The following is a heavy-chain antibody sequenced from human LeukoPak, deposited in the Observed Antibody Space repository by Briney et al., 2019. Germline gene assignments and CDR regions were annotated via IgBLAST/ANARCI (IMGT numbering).Heavy chain of an antibody. CDR1: GFTFSSYS. CDR2: ISSSSTYI. D-gene: IGHD1-1*01. V-gene: IGHV3-21*01. J-gene: IGHJ4*02. CDR3: ARGRGTTGTTEFDY. Sequence: GGSLRLSCAASGFTFSSYSMNWVRRAPGKGLEWVSSISSSSTYIYYADSLKGRFTISRDNAKNSLYLQMNSLRAEDTAVYYCARGRGTTGTTEFDYWGLGTLVTVSS.